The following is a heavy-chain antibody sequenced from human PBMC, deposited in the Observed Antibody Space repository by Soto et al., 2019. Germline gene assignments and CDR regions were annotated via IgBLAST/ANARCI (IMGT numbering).Heavy chain of an antibody. D-gene: IGHD6-13*01. CDR2: MNPNSGNT. Sequence: QVQLVQSEAEVKKPGASVKVSCKASGYTFTSYDINWVRQATGQGLEWMGWMNPNSGNTGYAQKFHGRVTMNRNTSIITAYLELGSLRSEYRAMYYCTGRIAAAGVSDYCGMDVWVQGIKVTVSS. V-gene: IGHV1-8*01. CDR3: TGRIAAAGVSDYCGMDV. J-gene: IGHJ6*01. CDR1: GYTFTSYD.